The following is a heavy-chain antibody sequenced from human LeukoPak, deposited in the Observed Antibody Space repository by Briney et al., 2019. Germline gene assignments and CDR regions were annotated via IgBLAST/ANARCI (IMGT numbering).Heavy chain of an antibody. V-gene: IGHV3-21*01. J-gene: IGHJ6*02. CDR1: GFTFSRYS. D-gene: IGHD5-18*01. Sequence: AGGSLRLSCAASGFTFSRYSMNWVRQAPGKGLEWVSSISSSSSYIYYAHSVKGRSTISRDNAKNSLYLQMNSLGAEDTAVYYCARDYVQLWPTTFYYYYYGMDVWGQGTTVTVSS. CDR2: ISSSSSYI. CDR3: ARDYVQLWPTTFYYYYYGMDV.